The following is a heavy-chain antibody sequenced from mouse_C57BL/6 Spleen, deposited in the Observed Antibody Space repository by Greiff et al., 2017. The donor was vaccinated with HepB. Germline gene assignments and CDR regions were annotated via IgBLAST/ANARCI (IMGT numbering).Heavy chain of an antibody. CDR2: IDTYDSNT. J-gene: IGHJ1*03. CDR1: GYTFTSYW. D-gene: IGHD1-3*01. V-gene: IGHV1-69*01. Sequence: QVQLQQPGAELVMPGASVKLSCKASGYTFTSYWMHWVKQRPGQGLEWIGEIDTYDSNTNYNQKFKGKATLTVDKSSSTAYMQLSSLTSEDSAVYCGARSKWNGYFDVWGTGTMVTVS. CDR3: ARSKWNGYFDV.